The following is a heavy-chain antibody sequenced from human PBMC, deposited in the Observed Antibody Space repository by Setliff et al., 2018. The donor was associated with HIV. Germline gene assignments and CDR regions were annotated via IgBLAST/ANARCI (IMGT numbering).Heavy chain of an antibody. D-gene: IGHD4-4*01. CDR3: ARMATVYYYYMDV. V-gene: IGHV7-4-1*02. CDR1: GYTFTNYA. CDR2: INTNTGNP. J-gene: IGHJ6*03. Sequence: GASVKVSCKASGYTFTNYAMNWVRQAPGQGLEWMGWINTNTGNPTYAQGFTGRLVFSLDTSVSTAYLQISSLKAEDTAVYYCARMATVYYYYMDVWGKGTTVTVSS.